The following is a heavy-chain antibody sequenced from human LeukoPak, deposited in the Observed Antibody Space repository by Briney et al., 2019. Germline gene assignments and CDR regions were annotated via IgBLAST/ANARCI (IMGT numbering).Heavy chain of an antibody. CDR2: ISSSSSYT. V-gene: IGHV3-21*05. CDR1: GFTFTSYG. Sequence: GGSLRLSCAASGFTFTSYGMHWIRQAPGKGLEWVSYISSSSSYTNYADSVKGRFTISRDNAKNSLYLHMNSLRAEDTAVYYCAREDYGGNSFDYWGQGTLVTVSS. J-gene: IGHJ4*02. CDR3: AREDYGGNSFDY. D-gene: IGHD4-23*01.